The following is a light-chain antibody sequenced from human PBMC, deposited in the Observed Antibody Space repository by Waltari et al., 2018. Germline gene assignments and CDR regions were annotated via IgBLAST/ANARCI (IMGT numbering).Light chain of an antibody. J-gene: IGKJ1*01. V-gene: IGKV3-11*01. CDR3: QLRSKWLRT. Sequence: EIVLTQSPATLSLSPGERATLSCRASQSVRTYLAWYQQKPGQAPSPLIYDAATRATATPARFSGSGSGTDFTLTISSLEPEDFAVYYCQLRSKWLRTFGQGTKVEV. CDR1: QSVRTY. CDR2: DAA.